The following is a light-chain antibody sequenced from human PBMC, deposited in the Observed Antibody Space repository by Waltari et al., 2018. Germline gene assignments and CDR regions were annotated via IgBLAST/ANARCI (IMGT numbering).Light chain of an antibody. V-gene: IGKV4-1*01. J-gene: IGKJ2*01. CDR1: QCVLSSSNNKNY. CDR3: QQCYSSPYT. CDR2: CAS. Sequence: IVMTQSLDSLLVVLGAWATITCTSTQCVLSSSNNKNYLGCYQQKLGQPPKLLISCASTRESGVPDRFSGSGSGTDFTLTISSLQAEDVAVYYCQQCYSSPYTFGQGTKLEIK.